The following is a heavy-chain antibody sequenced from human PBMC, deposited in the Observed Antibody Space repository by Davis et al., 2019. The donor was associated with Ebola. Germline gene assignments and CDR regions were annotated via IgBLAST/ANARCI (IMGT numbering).Heavy chain of an antibody. CDR3: ARWGQGSSWHVDY. J-gene: IGHJ4*02. CDR2: ISSSSSYI. V-gene: IGHV3-21*01. Sequence: GESLKISCAASGFTFSDYWMHWVRQAPGKGLEWVSSISSSSSYIYQADSVKGRFTISRDNAKNSLYLQMNSLRAEDTAVYYCARWGQGSSWHVDYWGQGTLVTVSS. CDR1: GFTFSDYW. D-gene: IGHD6-13*01.